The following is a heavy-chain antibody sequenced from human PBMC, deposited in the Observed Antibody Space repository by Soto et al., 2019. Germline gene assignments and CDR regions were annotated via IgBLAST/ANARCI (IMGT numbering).Heavy chain of an antibody. Sequence: KPSETLSLTCTVSGGSISSYYWSWIRQPPGKGLEWIGHIYYSGSTKYSPSLKSRVTISADTSKNQFSLKLSSVTAADTAVYYCARGRTSGTLFDYWGQGTLVTVSS. CDR1: GGSISSYY. CDR3: ARGRTSGTLFDY. D-gene: IGHD2-2*01. J-gene: IGHJ4*02. CDR2: IYYSGST. V-gene: IGHV4-59*08.